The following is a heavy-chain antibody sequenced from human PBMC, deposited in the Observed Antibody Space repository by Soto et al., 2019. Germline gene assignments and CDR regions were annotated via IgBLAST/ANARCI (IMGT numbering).Heavy chain of an antibody. Sequence: QVQLVQSGAEVKKPGASVKVSCKASGYTFTSYDINWVRQATGQGLEWMGWMNPNSGNTGYAQKFQGRVTMTRNTSISTAYMELSSLRSDDTAVHYCARDITMIVVVTLGGDYWGQGTLVTVSS. CDR2: MNPNSGNT. CDR3: ARDITMIVVVTLGGDY. D-gene: IGHD3-22*01. CDR1: GYTFTSYD. J-gene: IGHJ4*02. V-gene: IGHV1-8*01.